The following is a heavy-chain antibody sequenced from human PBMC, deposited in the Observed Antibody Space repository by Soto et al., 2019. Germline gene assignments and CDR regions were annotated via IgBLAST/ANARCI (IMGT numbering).Heavy chain of an antibody. Sequence: SETLSLTCTVSGGSISSSYHYWGWIRQPPGKELEWIGSIYYIGCTYYKSSLTSRVTISGDTSKNQFSLKVSSVSAADTAVYYCARHAGSLVRGVIINYYGMDVWGQVTTVTVS. D-gene: IGHD3-10*01. CDR2: IYYIGCT. V-gene: IGHV4-39*01. CDR1: GGSISSSYHY. CDR3: ARHAGSLVRGVIINYYGMDV. J-gene: IGHJ6*02.